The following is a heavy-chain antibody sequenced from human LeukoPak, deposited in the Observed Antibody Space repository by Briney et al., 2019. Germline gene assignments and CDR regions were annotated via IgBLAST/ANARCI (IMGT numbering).Heavy chain of an antibody. Sequence: SVKVSCKASGGTFSSYAISWVRQAPGQGLEWMGGIIPIFGTANYAQKFQGRVTITTDESTSTAYMELSSLRSEDTAVYFCARVSGRSGPFDYWGLGTLVTVSS. V-gene: IGHV1-69*05. CDR3: ARVSGRSGPFDY. CDR2: IIPIFGTA. CDR1: GGTFSSYA. J-gene: IGHJ4*02.